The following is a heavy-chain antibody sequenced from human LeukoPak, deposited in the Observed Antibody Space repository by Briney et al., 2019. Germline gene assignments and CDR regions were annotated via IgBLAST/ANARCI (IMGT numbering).Heavy chain of an antibody. J-gene: IGHJ4*02. D-gene: IGHD3-10*01. CDR3: ARLPLGAFGEVLNFDY. CDR2: INHSGST. V-gene: IGHV4-34*01. Sequence: SETLSLTCAVYGGSFSGYYWSWIRQPPGKGLEWIGEINHSGSTYYNPSLKSRVTISIDTSKNQFSLRVNSVTAADTAVYYCARLPLGAFGEVLNFDYWGQGSLVTVSS. CDR1: GGSFSGYY.